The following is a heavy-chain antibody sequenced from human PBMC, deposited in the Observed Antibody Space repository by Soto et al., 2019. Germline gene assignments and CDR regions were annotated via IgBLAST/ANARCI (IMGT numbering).Heavy chain of an antibody. Sequence: SETLSLTCTVSGGSISSYYWSWIRQPPGKGLEWIGYIYYSGSTNYNPSLKSRVTISVDTSKNQFSLKLNSMTAADTAVYYCARHNYGSGSTYFDYWGQGTLVKSPQ. CDR1: GGSISSYY. CDR2: IYYSGST. D-gene: IGHD3-10*01. J-gene: IGHJ4*02. V-gene: IGHV4-59*08. CDR3: ARHNYGSGSTYFDY.